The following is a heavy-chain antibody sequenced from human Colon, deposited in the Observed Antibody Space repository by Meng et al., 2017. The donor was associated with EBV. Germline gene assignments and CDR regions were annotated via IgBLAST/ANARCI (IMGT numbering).Heavy chain of an antibody. CDR1: GGSVSSETYS. J-gene: IGHJ4*02. V-gene: IGHV4-61*01. CDR3: ARAVGPDCSSTSCPFDY. D-gene: IGHD2-2*01. CDR2: VSYSGGT. Sequence: VDLGESRPRLVKPSDPLSLTCSVSGGSVSSETYSWNWIRQPPGKALEWIGYVSYSGGTNYNLSLKTRVTISVDTSKNQVSLRLSSVTAADTAVFYCARAVGPDCSSTSCPFDYWGQGTLVTVSS.